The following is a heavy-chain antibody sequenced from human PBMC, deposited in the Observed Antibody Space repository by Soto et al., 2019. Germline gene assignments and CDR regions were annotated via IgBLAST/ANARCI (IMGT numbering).Heavy chain of an antibody. CDR3: AREISYYYDSSGYYVGY. J-gene: IGHJ4*02. Sequence: GGSLRLSCAASGFTFSSYGMHWVRQAPGKGLEWVSSISSSSSYIYYADSVKGRFTISRDNAKNSLYLQMNSLRAEDTAVYYCAREISYYYDSSGYYVGYWGQGTLVTVSS. D-gene: IGHD3-22*01. CDR1: GFTFSSYG. CDR2: ISSSSSYI. V-gene: IGHV3-21*01.